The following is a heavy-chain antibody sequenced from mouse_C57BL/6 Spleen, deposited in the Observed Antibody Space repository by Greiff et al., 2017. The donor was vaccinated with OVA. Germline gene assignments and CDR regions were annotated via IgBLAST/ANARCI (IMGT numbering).Heavy chain of an antibody. V-gene: IGHV1-61*01. J-gene: IGHJ4*01. CDR2: IYPSASGT. Sequence: VQLQQPGAELVRPGSSVKLSCKASGYTFTSYWMDWVKQRPGQGLEWIGNIYPSASGTNYNQKLKDKATLTVDKSSSTAFMQLSSLTAEDSAVYCWARRSRGYYAMDYWGQGTSVTVSS. CDR3: ARRSRGYYAMDY. CDR1: GYTFTSYW.